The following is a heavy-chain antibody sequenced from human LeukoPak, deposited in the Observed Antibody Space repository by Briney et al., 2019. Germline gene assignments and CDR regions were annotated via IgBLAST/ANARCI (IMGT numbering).Heavy chain of an antibody. D-gene: IGHD2-15*01. Sequence: GGSLRLSCAASGFIFSSYNLNWVRQAPGKGLEWVSSISSSSSYIYYADSMKGRFTIPRDNARNSLYLQMNSLRAEDTAMYFCARDSNPYCSGGSCTAFDIWGQGTMVTVSS. J-gene: IGHJ3*02. CDR2: ISSSSSYI. V-gene: IGHV3-21*01. CDR1: GFIFSSYN. CDR3: ARDSNPYCSGGSCTAFDI.